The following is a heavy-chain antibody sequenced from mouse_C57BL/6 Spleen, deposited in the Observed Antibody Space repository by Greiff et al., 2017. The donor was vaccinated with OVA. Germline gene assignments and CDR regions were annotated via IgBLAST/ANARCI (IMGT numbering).Heavy chain of an antibody. J-gene: IGHJ4*01. CDR3: KRSTTVKGAMDY. CDR1: GYTFTDYE. CDR2: IDPETGGT. Sequence: QVQLQQSGAELVRPGASVTLSCKASGYTFTDYEMHWVKQTPVHGLEWIGAIDPETGGTAYNQKFKGKAILTADKSSSTAYMELRSLTSEDSAVYYCKRSTTVKGAMDYWGQGTSVTVSS. V-gene: IGHV1-15*01. D-gene: IGHD1-1*01.